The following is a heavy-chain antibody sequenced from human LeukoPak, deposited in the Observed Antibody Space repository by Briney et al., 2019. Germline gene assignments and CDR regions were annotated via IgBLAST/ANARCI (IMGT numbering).Heavy chain of an antibody. Sequence: PSETLSLTCAVSGYSIISDYYWGWIRQSPGKGLEWIGSVYHSGSTHYNPSLKSRVTMSVDTSKNQFSLKLNSVTAADTAVYYCARHRARYYDSSGITGDAFDIWGQGTMVTVSS. V-gene: IGHV4-38-2*01. D-gene: IGHD3-22*01. CDR2: VYHSGST. CDR1: GYSIISDYY. J-gene: IGHJ3*02. CDR3: ARHRARYYDSSGITGDAFDI.